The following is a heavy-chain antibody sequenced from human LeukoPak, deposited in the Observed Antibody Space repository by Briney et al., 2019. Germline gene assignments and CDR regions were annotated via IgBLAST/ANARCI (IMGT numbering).Heavy chain of an antibody. J-gene: IGHJ4*02. CDR3: ARDPVATSRFDY. CDR1: GFTFSTYS. CDR2: ISGSTSTI. D-gene: IGHD5-12*01. V-gene: IGHV3-48*02. Sequence: PGGSLRLSCTASGFTFSTYSMNWVRQAPGKGLEWVSYISGSTSTIYYADSVKGRFTISRDNAKNSLYLRMNSLRDEDTAVYYCARDPVATSRFDYWGQGTLVIVSS.